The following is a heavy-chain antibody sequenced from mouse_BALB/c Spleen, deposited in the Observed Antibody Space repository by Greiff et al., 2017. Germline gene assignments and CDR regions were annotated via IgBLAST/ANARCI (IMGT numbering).Heavy chain of an antibody. V-gene: IGHV2-9*02. Sequence: QVQLQQSGPGLVAPSQSLSITCTVSGFSLTSYGVHWVRQAPGKGLEWLGVIWAGGSTNYNSALMSRLSISKDNSKSQVFLKMNSLQTDDTAMYYCASLYGSSYYFDYWGQGTTLTVSS. CDR2: IWAGGST. CDR3: ASLYGSSYYFDY. CDR1: GFSLTSYG. J-gene: IGHJ2*01. D-gene: IGHD1-1*01.